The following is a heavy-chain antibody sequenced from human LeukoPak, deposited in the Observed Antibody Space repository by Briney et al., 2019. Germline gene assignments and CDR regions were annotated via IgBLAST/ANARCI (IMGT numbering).Heavy chain of an antibody. Sequence: SETLSLTCTVSGVSISGNYWSWIRQPPGKGLEWIGYIFYTGSTNYNPSLQSRVTILLDTSKNQFSLKLSSVSAADTAVYYCARGLVVVIITRDRYYFDYWGQGTLVTVSS. D-gene: IGHD3-22*01. CDR1: GVSISGNY. CDR2: IFYTGST. V-gene: IGHV4-59*01. J-gene: IGHJ4*02. CDR3: ARGLVVVIITRDRYYFDY.